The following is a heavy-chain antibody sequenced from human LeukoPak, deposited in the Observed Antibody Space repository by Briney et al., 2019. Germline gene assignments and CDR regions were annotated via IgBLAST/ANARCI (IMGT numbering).Heavy chain of an antibody. J-gene: IGHJ2*01. CDR1: GGSVSSGSYY. Sequence: SETLSLTCTVSGGSVSSGSYYWSWIRQPPGKGLEWIGYIYYSGSTDYNPSLKSRVTISVDTSKNQFSLKLSSVTAADTAVYYCARGASYFDLWGRGTLVTVSS. CDR2: IYYSGST. CDR3: ARGASYFDL. V-gene: IGHV4-61*01.